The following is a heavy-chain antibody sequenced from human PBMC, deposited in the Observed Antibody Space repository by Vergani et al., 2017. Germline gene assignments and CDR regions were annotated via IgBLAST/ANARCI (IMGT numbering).Heavy chain of an antibody. Sequence: EVQLVESGGGLVKTGGSLRLSCAASGFTFSNAWMSWVRQAPGKGLEWVGRIKSKTDGGTTDYAAPVKGRFTISRDDSKNTLYLQMNSLKTEDTAVYYCTTDLNYGERVDYWGQGTLVTVSS. CDR3: TTDLNYGERVDY. CDR1: GFTFSNAW. CDR2: IKSKTDGGTT. J-gene: IGHJ4*02. D-gene: IGHD4-17*01. V-gene: IGHV3-15*01.